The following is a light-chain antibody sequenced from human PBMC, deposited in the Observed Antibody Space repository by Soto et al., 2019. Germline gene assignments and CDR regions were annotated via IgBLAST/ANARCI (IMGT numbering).Light chain of an antibody. CDR3: QQRSNWPPIT. J-gene: IGKJ5*01. Sequence: TPSPHALSLYPRERAPLSCIASQSVTTFLAWYQQKPGQAPRLLIYDASDRATGIPARFSGSGSGTDFTLTISSLEPEDFAVYYCQQRSNWPPITFGQGRRPAIK. CDR1: QSVTTF. V-gene: IGKV3-11*01. CDR2: DAS.